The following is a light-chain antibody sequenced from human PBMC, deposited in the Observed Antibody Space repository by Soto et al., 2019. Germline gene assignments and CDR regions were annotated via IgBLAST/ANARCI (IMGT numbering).Light chain of an antibody. V-gene: IGKV3-11*01. CDR2: GAF. CDR1: PSVTNY. J-gene: IGKJ5*01. Sequence: EIVLTQSPGTLSLSPGEGATLSCRASPSVTNYLAWYQQKPGQAPRLLXYGAFNRATGIPARFSGSGSGTDFTLTISSLEPEDFAVYYCQQRNIWPPVTFGQGTRLEI. CDR3: QQRNIWPPVT.